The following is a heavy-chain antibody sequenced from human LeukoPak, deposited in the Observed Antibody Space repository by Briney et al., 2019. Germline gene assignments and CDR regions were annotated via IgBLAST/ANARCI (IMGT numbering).Heavy chain of an antibody. CDR3: ARDDYYYDSSGYYYV. V-gene: IGHV3-21*01. CDR2: ISSSSYI. CDR1: GFTFSSYS. D-gene: IGHD3-22*01. Sequence: GGSLRLSCAASGFTFSSYSMNWVRQAPGKGLEWVSSISSSSYIYYADSVKGRFTISRDNAKNSLYLQMNSLRAEDTAVYYCARDDYYYDSSGYYYVWGQGTLVTVSS. J-gene: IGHJ4*02.